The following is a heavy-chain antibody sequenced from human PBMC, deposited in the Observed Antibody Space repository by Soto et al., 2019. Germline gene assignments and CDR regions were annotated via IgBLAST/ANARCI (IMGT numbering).Heavy chain of an antibody. V-gene: IGHV1-69*12. CDR2: IIPTFGTA. J-gene: IGHJ5*02. CDR3: ASGGERLVERPWFDP. Sequence: QVQLVQSGAEVKKPGSSVKVSCKASGGTIRSHAFSWVRQAPGQGLEWMGGIIPTFGTANYAQKFQGRVTITADESMNTAYMELISLRSEDTAVYYCASGGERLVERPWFDPWGQGTLVTVSS. D-gene: IGHD3-3*01. CDR1: GGTIRSHA.